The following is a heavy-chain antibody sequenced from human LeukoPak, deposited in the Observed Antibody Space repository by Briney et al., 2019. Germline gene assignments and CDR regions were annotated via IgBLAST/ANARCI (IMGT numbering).Heavy chain of an antibody. J-gene: IGHJ4*02. CDR1: GFTFSSCG. Sequence: PGGSLRLSCGASGFTFSSCGMHWVRQAPGKRLEWVAAISYDGSDKYYADSVKGRFTISRDNSKNTVYLQMNSLRADDTAVYYCAKDREVPALDYWGQGTLVTVSS. CDR3: AKDREVPALDY. CDR2: ISYDGSDK. D-gene: IGHD1-1*01. V-gene: IGHV3-30*18.